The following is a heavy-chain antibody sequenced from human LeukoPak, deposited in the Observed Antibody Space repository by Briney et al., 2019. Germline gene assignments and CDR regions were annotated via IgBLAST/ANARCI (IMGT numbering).Heavy chain of an antibody. CDR3: ARDCSSTSCPFRY. CDR1: GFTFSSYW. Sequence: GGSLRLSCAASGFTFSSYWMHLVRQAPGKGLVWVSRINSDGSSTSYADSVKGRFTISRDNAKNTLYLQMNSLRAEDTAVYYCARDCSSTSCPFRYWGQGTLVTVSS. J-gene: IGHJ4*02. CDR2: INSDGSST. D-gene: IGHD2-2*01. V-gene: IGHV3-74*01.